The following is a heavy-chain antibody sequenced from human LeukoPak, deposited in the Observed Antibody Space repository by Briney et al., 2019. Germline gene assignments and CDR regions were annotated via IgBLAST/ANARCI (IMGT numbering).Heavy chain of an antibody. J-gene: IGHJ4*02. CDR3: ARGPYGRDGYNFDFDY. CDR1: GGSISSYY. CDR2: VSHRGST. V-gene: IGHV4-59*01. D-gene: IGHD5-24*01. Sequence: SETLSLTCTVSGGSISSYYWSWIRQPPGKGLEWIGYVSHRGSTNYNPSLKSRVTASVDTSKNQFSLKLSSVTAADTAVYYCARGPYGRDGYNFDFDYWGQGTLVIVSS.